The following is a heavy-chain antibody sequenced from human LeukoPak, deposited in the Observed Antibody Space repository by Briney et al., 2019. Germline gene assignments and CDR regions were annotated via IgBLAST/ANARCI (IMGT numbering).Heavy chain of an antibody. CDR1: EFSVGSNY. CDR2: IDSGGST. J-gene: IGHJ3*02. Sequence: PGGSLRLSCAASEFSVGSNYMTWVRQAPGKGLEWVSLIDSGGSTYYADSVKGRFTISRDNSKNTLYFQMNSLRAEDTAVYYCARDIPYYPGAFDIWGQGTMVTVSS. D-gene: IGHD3-10*01. CDR3: ARDIPYYPGAFDI. V-gene: IGHV3-53*01.